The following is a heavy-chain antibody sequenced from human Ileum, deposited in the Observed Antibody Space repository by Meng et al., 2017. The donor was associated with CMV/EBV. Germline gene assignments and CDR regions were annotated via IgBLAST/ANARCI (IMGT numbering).Heavy chain of an antibody. CDR3: ARDLTVGTYYGMDV. V-gene: IGHV3-21*01. CDR2: ISGSGSYI. CDR1: AFSFSNYS. J-gene: IGHJ6*02. D-gene: IGHD1-14*01. Sequence: GESLKISCAASAFSFSNYSMNWVRQAPGRGLEWVSSISGSGSYINYADSVKGRFTISRDNTKNSLYLQMNSQGAEDTAVYYRARDLTVGTYYGMDVWGQGTTVTVSS.